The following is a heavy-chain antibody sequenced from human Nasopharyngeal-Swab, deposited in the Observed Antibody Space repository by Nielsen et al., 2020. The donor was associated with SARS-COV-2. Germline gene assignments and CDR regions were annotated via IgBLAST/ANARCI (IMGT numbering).Heavy chain of an antibody. D-gene: IGHD6-19*01. Sequence: SGVSGFTFSNYAMNWVRQAPGEGLEWVSGLSGSGGTIYYVDSVKGRFTISRDNSRNSLYLHMSNLRAEDTAIYYCAKGYSSGWVPYEYWGQGTLVTVSS. V-gene: IGHV3-23*01. J-gene: IGHJ4*02. CDR3: AKGYSSGWVPYEY. CDR2: LSGSGGTI. CDR1: GFTFSNYA.